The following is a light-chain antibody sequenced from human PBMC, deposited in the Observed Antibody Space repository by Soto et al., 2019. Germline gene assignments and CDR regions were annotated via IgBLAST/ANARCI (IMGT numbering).Light chain of an antibody. V-gene: IGLV2-23*01. Sequence: QSALAQPASVSGSPGQSITISCTGTSSDVGAYNSVSWYQQHPHRAPQVIIYKGTQRPSGVSNRFSGSTSGNAASLTISALQADDEADYFCCSSANESNYVFGNGTKVTV. CDR3: CSSANESNYV. CDR2: KGT. J-gene: IGLJ1*01. CDR1: SSDVGAYNS.